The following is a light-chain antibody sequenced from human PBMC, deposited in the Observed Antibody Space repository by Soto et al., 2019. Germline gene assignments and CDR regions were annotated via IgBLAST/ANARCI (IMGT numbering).Light chain of an antibody. J-gene: IGKJ4*01. CDR2: GAS. CDR3: QQYVSTPLT. V-gene: IGKV3-20*01. CDR1: QSVGTY. Sequence: EIVLTQSPGTLSLSPGERATLCCWASQSVGTYLAWYQQKPGQAPRLLIYGASSRATGIPDRFSGSGSGTDFTLTISRLEPEDFAVYYCQQYVSTPLTFGGGTKVEIK.